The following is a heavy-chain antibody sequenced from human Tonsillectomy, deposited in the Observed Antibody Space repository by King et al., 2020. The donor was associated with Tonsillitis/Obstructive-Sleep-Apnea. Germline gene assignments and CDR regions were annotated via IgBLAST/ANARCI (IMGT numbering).Heavy chain of an antibody. CDR3: ARIGWGGITLYYFDY. J-gene: IGHJ4*02. D-gene: IGHD6-19*01. CDR2: IYYTGST. V-gene: IGHV4-59*01. Sequence: QLQESGPGLVKPSETLSLTCTVSGGSISNYYWSWIRQPPGKGLEWIGYIYYTGSTNYSPSLKSRVTISVDTSKNQFSLKLSSVTTADTAVYYCARIGWGGITLYYFDYWGQGTLVTVSS. CDR1: GGSISNYY.